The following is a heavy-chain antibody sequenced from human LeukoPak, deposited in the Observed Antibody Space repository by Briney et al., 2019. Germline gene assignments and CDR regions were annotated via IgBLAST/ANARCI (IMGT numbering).Heavy chain of an antibody. Sequence: SETLSPTCAVYGGSFSGYYWSWIRQPPGKGLEWIGEINHSGSTNYNPSLKSRVTISVDTSKNQFSLKLSSVTAADTAVYYCAREIAAAGASYYYYYGMDVWGKGTTVTVSS. CDR3: AREIAAAGASYYYYYGMDV. CDR1: GGSFSGYY. D-gene: IGHD6-13*01. CDR2: INHSGST. J-gene: IGHJ6*04. V-gene: IGHV4-34*01.